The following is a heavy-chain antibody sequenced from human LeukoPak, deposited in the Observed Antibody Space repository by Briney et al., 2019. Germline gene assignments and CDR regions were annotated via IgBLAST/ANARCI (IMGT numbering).Heavy chain of an antibody. Sequence: GGSLRLSCAASGFTFSKAWMNWVRQAPGKGLEWVSSISSSSSYIYYADSVKGRFTISRDNAKNSLYLQMNSLRAEDTAVYYCARDYCSRTSCYFGYFDYWAQGTLVTVS. CDR2: ISSSSSYI. V-gene: IGHV3-21*01. J-gene: IGHJ4*02. CDR1: GFTFSKAW. CDR3: ARDYCSRTSCYFGYFDY. D-gene: IGHD2-2*01.